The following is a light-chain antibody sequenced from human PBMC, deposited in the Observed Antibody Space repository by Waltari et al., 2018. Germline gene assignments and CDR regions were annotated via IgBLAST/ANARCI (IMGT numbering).Light chain of an antibody. J-gene: IGKJ1*01. Sequence: DIQMTQFPSSMSASVGDRVTITCRASHDIRNSLAWYQLKPGKAPKVLIYATSTLYSGVASRFRGSGSGTEFTLTISSLQPEDVATYYCQKYNDAPWTFGRGTRVEIK. CDR1: HDIRNS. CDR2: ATS. CDR3: QKYNDAPWT. V-gene: IGKV1-27*01.